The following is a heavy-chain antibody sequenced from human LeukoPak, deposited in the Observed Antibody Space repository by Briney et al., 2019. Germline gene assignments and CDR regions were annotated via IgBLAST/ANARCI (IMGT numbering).Heavy chain of an antibody. CDR1: AGSLSADY. CDR3: ARIVRQDGGYLDL. J-gene: IGHJ2*01. CDR2: TSDSGRS. D-gene: IGHD3-16*02. Sequence: SQTLSLTCTVSAGSLSADYWTWIRHPPGKGLEWIGYTSDSGRSNYKSSLKSRASISVDTSKRQFSLTLRSVAAADTAVYYCARIVRQDGGYLDLWGRGSLVSVSS. V-gene: IGHV4-59*12.